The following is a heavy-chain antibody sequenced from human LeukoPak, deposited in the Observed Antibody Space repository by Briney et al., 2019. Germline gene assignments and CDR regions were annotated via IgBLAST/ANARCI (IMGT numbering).Heavy chain of an antibody. CDR2: IDPSDSYT. Sequence: KLGESLKISCKGSGYSFTSYSSSWVRQMPGKGLEWMGRIDPSDSYTNYSPSFQGHVTISADKSISTAYLQWSSLKASDTAMYYCARSLYYYGSGSPSWFDPWGQGTLVTVSS. D-gene: IGHD3-10*01. V-gene: IGHV5-10-1*01. J-gene: IGHJ5*02. CDR3: ARSLYYYGSGSPSWFDP. CDR1: GYSFTSYS.